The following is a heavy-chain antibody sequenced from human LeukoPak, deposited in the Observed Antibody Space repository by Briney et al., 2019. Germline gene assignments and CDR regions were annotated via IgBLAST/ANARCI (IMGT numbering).Heavy chain of an antibody. CDR3: ARVGSYCFDY. CDR2: IDYSGST. D-gene: IGHD3-10*01. Sequence: SETLSLTCTVSGGSISTYYWSWIRQPPGKGLEWIGYIDYSGSTNYNPSLKSRVTMSVDTSKHQFSLKLSSVTAADTAVYYCARVGSYCFDYWGQGTPVTVSS. CDR1: GGSISTYY. J-gene: IGHJ4*02. V-gene: IGHV4-59*01.